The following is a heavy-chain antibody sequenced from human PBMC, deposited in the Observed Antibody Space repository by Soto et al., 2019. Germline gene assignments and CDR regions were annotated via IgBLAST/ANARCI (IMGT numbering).Heavy chain of an antibody. V-gene: IGHV3-33*01. CDR1: GFTFSSYG. CDR3: ARDQTYYDILTGFLPLSGEVV. Sequence: QVQLVESGGGVVQPGRSLRLSCAASGFTFSSYGMHWVRQAPGKGLEWVAVIWYDGSNKYYADSVKGRFTISRDNSKNTLYLQMNSLRAADTAVYYRARDQTYYDILTGFLPLSGEVVWGKGTTVTVSS. D-gene: IGHD3-9*01. CDR2: IWYDGSNK. J-gene: IGHJ6*04.